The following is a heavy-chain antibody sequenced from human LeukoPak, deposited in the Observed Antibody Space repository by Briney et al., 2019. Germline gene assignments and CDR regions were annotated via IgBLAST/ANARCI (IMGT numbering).Heavy chain of an antibody. D-gene: IGHD3-22*01. CDR3: ARGTGRTTMIVVVIEDWFDP. Sequence: ASVKVSCKASGYTFTGYYMHWVRQAPGQGLEWMGWINPNSGGTNYAQKFQGRVTMTRDTSISTAYMELSRLRSDDTAVYYCARGTGRTTMIVVVIEDWFDPWGQGTLVTVSS. CDR1: GYTFTGYY. J-gene: IGHJ5*02. CDR2: INPNSGGT. V-gene: IGHV1-2*02.